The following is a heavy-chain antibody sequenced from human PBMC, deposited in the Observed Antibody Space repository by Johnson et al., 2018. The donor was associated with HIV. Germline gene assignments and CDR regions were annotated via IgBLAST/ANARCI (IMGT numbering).Heavy chain of an antibody. CDR2: ISYAGSNK. CDR3: AREGPSERAGFDS. CDR1: GFTFSSYA. Sequence: QVQLVESGGGVVQPGRSLRLSCAASGFTFSSYAMDWVRQAPGKGLEWVAVISYAGSNKYYVDSVKGRFTISRDISKNTLYLQMKSLRAEDTAVYYCAREGPSERAGFDSWGQGTMVTVSS. J-gene: IGHJ3*02. V-gene: IGHV3-30*04.